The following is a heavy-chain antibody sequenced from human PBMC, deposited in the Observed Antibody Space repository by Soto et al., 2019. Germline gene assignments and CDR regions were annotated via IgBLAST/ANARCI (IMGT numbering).Heavy chain of an antibody. CDR1: GDSINSYY. J-gene: IGHJ5*02. CDR3: ARRWGELSLDPWESWFDP. CDR2: IYYSGNT. D-gene: IGHD3-16*02. V-gene: IGHV4-59*01. Sequence: TSETLSLTCTVSGDSINSYYWSWSRQPPGKGLEWIGYIYYSGNTNYNPSLKSRVTTSVDTSKTQFSLKLTSVTAADTAVYYCARRWGELSLDPWESWFDPWGQGTLVTVSS.